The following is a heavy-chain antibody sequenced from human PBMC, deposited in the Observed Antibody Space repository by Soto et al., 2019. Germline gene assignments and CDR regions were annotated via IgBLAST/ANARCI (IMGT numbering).Heavy chain of an antibody. D-gene: IGHD2-15*01. CDR3: ARAPRGGGYYYYGMDV. J-gene: IGHJ6*02. CDR1: GGSISSGGYY. Sequence: SETLSLTCTVSGGSISSGGYYWSWIRQHPGKGLEWIGYIYYSGSTYYNPSLKNRVTISVDTSKNQFSLKLSSVTAADTAVYYCARAPRGGGYYYYGMDVWGQGTTVTV. V-gene: IGHV4-31*03. CDR2: IYYSGST.